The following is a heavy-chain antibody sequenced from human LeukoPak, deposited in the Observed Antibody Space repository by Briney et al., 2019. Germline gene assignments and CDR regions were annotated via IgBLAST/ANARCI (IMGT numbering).Heavy chain of an antibody. Sequence: SETLSLTCTVSGGPISNYYWSWIRQPAGKGLEWIGRIYTSGYTNYNPSLKSRVTMSVGTFENQFSLKLSSVTAADTAVYYCARERQDGREVLQNWGQGTLVTVSS. J-gene: IGHJ4*02. CDR3: ARERQDGREVLQN. V-gene: IGHV4-4*07. D-gene: IGHD1-26*01. CDR2: IYTSGYT. CDR1: GGPISNYY.